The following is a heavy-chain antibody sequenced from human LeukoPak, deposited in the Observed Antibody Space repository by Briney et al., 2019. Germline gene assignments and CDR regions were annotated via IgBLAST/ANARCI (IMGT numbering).Heavy chain of an antibody. J-gene: IGHJ4*02. CDR3: ARGRVHFDY. V-gene: IGHV1-46*01. Sequence: ASVKVSCKASGYTFTSFHMHWVRQAPGQGLEWMGIINPSGGSTSYAQKFQGRVTMTSNTSTSTVYMEVSSLTSEDTAVYYCARGRVHFDYWGQGTLVTVSS. CDR2: INPSGGST. CDR1: GYTFTSFH. D-gene: IGHD3-10*01.